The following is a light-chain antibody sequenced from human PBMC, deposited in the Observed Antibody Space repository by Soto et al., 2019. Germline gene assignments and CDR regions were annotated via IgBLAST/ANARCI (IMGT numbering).Light chain of an antibody. CDR2: HTS. V-gene: IGKV3D-15*01. CDR3: QQYNHWPPIT. J-gene: IGKJ5*01. Sequence: IVMTQSPATLSVSPGQRATLFCRASQSINNNLAWYQQKPGQAPRLIFYHTSTRATGIPARFSGSGSATEFTPTISSLQSQDFAVYYCQQYNHWPPITFGQGTRLEIK. CDR1: QSINNN.